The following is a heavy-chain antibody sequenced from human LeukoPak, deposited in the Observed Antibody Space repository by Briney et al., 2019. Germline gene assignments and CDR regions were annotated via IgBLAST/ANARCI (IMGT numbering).Heavy chain of an antibody. J-gene: IGHJ6*03. V-gene: IGHV4-59*08. CDR2: IYYSGST. D-gene: IGHD1-1*01. CDR1: GGSTSSYY. Sequence: SETLSLTCTVSGGSTSSYYWSWIRQPPGEGREWIGYIYYSGSTNYNPSLKSRVTISVDTSKNQFSLKLSSVTAADTAIYYCATGTGHYYYYYYMDVWGKGTTVTVSS. CDR3: ATGTGHYYYYYYMDV.